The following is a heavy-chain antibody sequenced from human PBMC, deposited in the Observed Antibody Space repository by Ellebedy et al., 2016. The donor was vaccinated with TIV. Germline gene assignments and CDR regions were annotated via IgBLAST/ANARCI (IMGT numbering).Heavy chain of an antibody. CDR1: GFTFGLYN. V-gene: IGHV3-48*02. CDR2: ISGTGAI. Sequence: GESLKISCAASGFTFGLYNMNWVRQAPGKGLEWVSFISGTGAIFQADSVKGRFTISRDHARNSLYLQMNRLREEDTAVYYCARDSAIQYDHWGQGTLVTVSS. CDR3: ARDSAIQYDH. D-gene: IGHD3-10*01. J-gene: IGHJ4*02.